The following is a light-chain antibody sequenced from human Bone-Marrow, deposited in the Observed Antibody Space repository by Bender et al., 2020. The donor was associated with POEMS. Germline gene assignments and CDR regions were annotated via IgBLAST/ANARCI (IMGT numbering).Light chain of an antibody. CDR3: SSYRSDSTWV. Sequence: QSALTQPPSASGSPGQSVTIPCTGTSSDVGAHNSVCLYQNHPGKAPKLKIYEVTKRPSGVPDRVSGSKSGNTASLNVSGLQAEDEADYYCSSYRSDSTWVFGGGTKVTVL. J-gene: IGLJ3*02. CDR2: EVT. CDR1: SSDVGAHNS. V-gene: IGLV2-8*01.